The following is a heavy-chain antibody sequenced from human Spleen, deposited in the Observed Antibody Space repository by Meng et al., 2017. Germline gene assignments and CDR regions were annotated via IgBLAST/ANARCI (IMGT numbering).Heavy chain of an antibody. CDR3: ARGPTTMAHDFDY. D-gene: IGHD4-11*01. J-gene: IGHJ4*02. Sequence: QVQLQESGPGLVKPSQTLSLTCTVSGGSISSGAYYWSWIRQHPGKGLEWIGYIYYSGSTDYNPSLKSRLTISVDTSKNQFSLRLSSVTAADTAVYYCARGPTTMAHDFDYWGQGTLVTVSS. CDR2: IYYSGST. CDR1: GGSISSGAYY. V-gene: IGHV4-31*03.